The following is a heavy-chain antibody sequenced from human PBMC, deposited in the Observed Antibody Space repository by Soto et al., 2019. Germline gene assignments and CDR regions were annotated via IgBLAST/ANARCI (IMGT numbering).Heavy chain of an antibody. CDR3: ATFIVGATM. D-gene: IGHD1-26*01. Sequence: GSLRLSCAVSGFTVSSNYMSWVRQAPGKGLEWVSLIYSGGSTYYADSVKGRFTISRDNSKNTLYLQMNSLRAEDTAVYSCATFIVGATMWGQGTLVTVS. CDR2: IYSGGST. CDR1: GFTVSSNY. J-gene: IGHJ4*02. V-gene: IGHV3-53*01.